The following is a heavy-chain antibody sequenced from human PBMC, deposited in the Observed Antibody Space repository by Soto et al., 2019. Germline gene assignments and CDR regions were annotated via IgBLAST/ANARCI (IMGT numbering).Heavy chain of an antibody. D-gene: IGHD6-19*01. CDR2: ISGSGGST. J-gene: IGHJ4*02. Sequence: PGGSLRLSCAASGFTFISYAMSWVLQAPGKGLEWVSAISGSGGSTYYADSVKGRFTISRDNSKNTLYLQMSSLRAEDTAVYYCAKAPGIAVAGTVGFDYWGQGSLVTVSS. CDR3: AKAPGIAVAGTVGFDY. CDR1: GFTFISYA. V-gene: IGHV3-23*01.